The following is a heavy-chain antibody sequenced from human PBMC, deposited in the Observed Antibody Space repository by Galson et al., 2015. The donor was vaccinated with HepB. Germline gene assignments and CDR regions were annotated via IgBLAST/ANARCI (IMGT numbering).Heavy chain of an antibody. CDR1: GYTFTSYY. CDR3: ARDRPRTRRDGEDAFDI. D-gene: IGHD6-6*01. V-gene: IGHV1-46*03. Sequence: SVKVSCKASGYTFTSYYMHWVRQAPGQGLEWMGIINPSGGSTSYAQKFQGRVTMTRDTSTSTVYMELSSLRSEDTAVYYCARDRPRTRRDGEDAFDIWGQGTMVTVSS. CDR2: INPSGGST. J-gene: IGHJ3*02.